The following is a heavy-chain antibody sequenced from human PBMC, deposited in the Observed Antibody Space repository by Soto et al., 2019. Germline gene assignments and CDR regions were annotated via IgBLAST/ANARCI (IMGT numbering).Heavy chain of an antibody. Sequence: GGSLRLSCAASGFTIDSHAMHWVRQAPGKGLGWVAEISGSGTSTYYAPSVKGRFIISSDSSKNTLYLQMYSLRAEDTAIYYCAKSLSGLFSLGDFNYWGQGALVTVSS. V-gene: IGHV3-23*01. CDR1: GFTIDSHA. D-gene: IGHD1-1*01. J-gene: IGHJ4*02. CDR2: ISGSGTST. CDR3: AKSLSGLFSLGDFNY.